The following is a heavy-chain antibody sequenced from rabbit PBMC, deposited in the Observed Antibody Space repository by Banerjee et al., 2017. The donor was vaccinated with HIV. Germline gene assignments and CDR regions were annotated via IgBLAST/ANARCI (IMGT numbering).Heavy chain of an antibody. V-gene: IGHV1S45*01. CDR3: ARSNSGDYMGL. Sequence: QEQLEESGGDLVKPGASLTLTCKASGFTLSNYWICWVRQAPGKGLEWIACIYTGDGNTHYASWAKGRFTISKTSSTVTLQMTSLTAADTATYFCARSNSGDYMGLWGPGTLVTVS. D-gene: IGHD1-1*01. CDR1: GFTLSNYW. J-gene: IGHJ6*01. CDR2: IYTGDGNT.